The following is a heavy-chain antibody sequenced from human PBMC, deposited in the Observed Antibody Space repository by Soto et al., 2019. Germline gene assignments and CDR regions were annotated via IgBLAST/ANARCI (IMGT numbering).Heavy chain of an antibody. D-gene: IGHD2-2*01. V-gene: IGHV3-21*01. Sequence: GGSLRLSCTVSGFAFNNYGINWVRQAPGQGLEWVSSISKSDYTYYSDSVKGRFTISRDNAKNSVSLHMNTLRVEDTAVYYCAREDSIIIPAVSDFWGQGTLVTSPQ. CDR2: ISKSDYT. J-gene: IGHJ4*02. CDR3: AREDSIIIPAVSDF. CDR1: GFAFNNYG.